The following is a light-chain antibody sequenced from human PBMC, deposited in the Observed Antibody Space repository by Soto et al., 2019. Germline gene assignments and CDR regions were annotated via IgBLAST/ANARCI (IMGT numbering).Light chain of an antibody. J-gene: IGKJ5*01. Sequence: EIVMTQFPVTLSVSPGETATLSCRASQSVSSNLAWYQQKPGQAPRLLISGASTRATGIPARFSGSGSGTEFTLTITSLKSEESAVYYCQQYNKWPPITFGQGTRLEI. CDR2: GAS. CDR1: QSVSSN. CDR3: QQYNKWPPIT. V-gene: IGKV3-15*01.